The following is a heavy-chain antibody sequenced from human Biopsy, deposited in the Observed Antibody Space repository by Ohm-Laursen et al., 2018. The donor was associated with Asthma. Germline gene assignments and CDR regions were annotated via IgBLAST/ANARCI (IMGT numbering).Heavy chain of an antibody. CDR1: GDAMSTSGSY. D-gene: IGHD6-6*01. V-gene: IGHV4-39*02. CDR3: ARAVSGSSYWYFDL. Sequence: GTLSLTWIVSGDAMSTSGSYWGWIRQSPGKGLEWIGSIYYSGRTYYNPSLESRVTISADTSKNHFSLKVTSVTAADTAVYYCARAVSGSSYWYFDLWGRGDLVTVSS. CDR2: IYYSGRT. J-gene: IGHJ2*01.